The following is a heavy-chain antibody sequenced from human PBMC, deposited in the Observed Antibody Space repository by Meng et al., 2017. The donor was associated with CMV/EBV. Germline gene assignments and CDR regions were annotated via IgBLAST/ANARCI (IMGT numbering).Heavy chain of an antibody. CDR2: ISWDGGST. CDR3: AKDIAPWARGIDY. D-gene: IGHD3-10*01. J-gene: IGHJ4*02. Sequence: GGLRLSCAASGFTFDDYAMHWVRQAPGKGLEWVSLISWDGGSTYYADSVKGRFTISRDNSKNSLYLQMNSLRAEDTALYYCAKDIAPWARGIDYWGQGTLVTVSS. V-gene: IGHV3-43D*03. CDR1: GFTFDDYA.